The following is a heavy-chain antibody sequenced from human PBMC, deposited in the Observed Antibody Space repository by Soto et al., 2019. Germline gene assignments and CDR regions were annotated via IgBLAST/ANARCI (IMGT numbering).Heavy chain of an antibody. CDR2: ISGSGDST. CDR3: AKVGPYDSGSYMFRYNWFGP. J-gene: IGHJ5*02. D-gene: IGHD3-10*01. Sequence: GGSLRLSCAASGFTFSSYAMNWVRQAPGKGLEWVSVISGSGDSTYYADSVKGQFTISRDNSKNTLYLQMNSLRAEDTAVYYCAKVGPYDSGSYMFRYNWFGPWGPGTLVTVSS. V-gene: IGHV3-23*01. CDR1: GFTFSSYA.